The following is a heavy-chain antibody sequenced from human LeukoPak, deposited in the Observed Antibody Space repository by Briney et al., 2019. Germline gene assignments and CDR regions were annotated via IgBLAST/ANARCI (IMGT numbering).Heavy chain of an antibody. D-gene: IGHD3-10*01. CDR2: INSNGGST. J-gene: IGHJ4*02. CDR3: VKDRRIVWFGELSGFDY. V-gene: IGHV3-64D*06. CDR1: GFTFSNYG. Sequence: GGSLRLSCSGSGFTFSNYGMHWVRQAPGKGLEYVSGINSNGGSTYYADSVKGRFTISRDDSENTLYLQMSSLRTEDTAVYYCVKDRRIVWFGELSGFDYWGQGTLVTVSS.